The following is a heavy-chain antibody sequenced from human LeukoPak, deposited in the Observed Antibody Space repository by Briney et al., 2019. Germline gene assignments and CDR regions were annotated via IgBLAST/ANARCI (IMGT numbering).Heavy chain of an antibody. V-gene: IGHV4-59*13. CDR2: VYYSGST. J-gene: IGHJ4*02. Sequence: PSETLSLTCSVSGGDISTYHWSWIHQSPGEAFEYIGNVYYSGSTNYNPSLRSRVTISVDVSKNQFSLNVRSVTAADTAVYYCARGSGSYGFFDVWGQGTLVTVSA. CDR1: GGDISTYH. D-gene: IGHD5-18*01. CDR3: ARGSGSYGFFDV.